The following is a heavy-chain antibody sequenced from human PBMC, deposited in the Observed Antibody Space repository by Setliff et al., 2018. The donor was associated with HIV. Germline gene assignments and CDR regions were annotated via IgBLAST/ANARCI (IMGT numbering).Heavy chain of an antibody. J-gene: IGHJ6*03. D-gene: IGHD7-27*01. Sequence: PGGSLRLSCAASGFPFSSYGLHWVRQVPGRGLEWVGIISYGGEKYYADSVKGRFTISRDNSKSTVYLQMNGLRVEDTAVYFCARELGPIYYFHYMDVWGKGTTVTVSS. CDR2: ISYGGEK. V-gene: IGHV3-30*02. CDR1: GFPFSSYG. CDR3: ARELGPIYYFHYMDV.